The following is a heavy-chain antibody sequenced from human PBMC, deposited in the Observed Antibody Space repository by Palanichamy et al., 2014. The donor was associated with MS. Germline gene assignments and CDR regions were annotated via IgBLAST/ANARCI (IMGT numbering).Heavy chain of an antibody. D-gene: IGHD2-2*01. CDR2: INHSGST. CDR3: ARGVPTGGMDV. V-gene: IGHV4-34*01. Sequence: QVQLQQWGAGLLKPSETLSLTCAVYGGSFSGYYWSWIRQPPGRGWSGLGEINHSGSTNYNPSLKSRVTISVDTSKNQFSLKLSSVTAADTAVYYCARGVPTGGMDVWGQGTTVTVSS. CDR1: GGSFSGYY. J-gene: IGHJ6*02.